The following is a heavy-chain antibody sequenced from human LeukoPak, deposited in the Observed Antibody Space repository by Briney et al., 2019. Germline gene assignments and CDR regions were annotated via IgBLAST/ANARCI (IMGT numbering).Heavy chain of an antibody. V-gene: IGHV3-23*01. CDR2: ISSSGGTT. CDR1: GFTFTNYA. Sequence: PGGSLRLSCAAPGFTFTNYAMNWVRQAPGKGLEWLSAISSSGGTTCYADSVKGRFTISRDNSRNTLYLQMNSLRVADTAVYFCTKVRLSNLYYYYGMDVWGQGTTVTVSS. D-gene: IGHD2-21*02. CDR3: TKVRLSNLYYYYGMDV. J-gene: IGHJ6*02.